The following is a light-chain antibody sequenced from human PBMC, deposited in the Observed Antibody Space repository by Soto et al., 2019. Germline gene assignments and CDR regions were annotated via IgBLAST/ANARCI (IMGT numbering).Light chain of an antibody. J-gene: IGKJ2*01. Sequence: EIVMTQSPATLSVSPGXRATLSCRASPGISNNLAWYQQKPGQAPRLIIYAASTRATGIPARFSGSGFGTEFTLTISSLQSEDFAVYFCQQYNHWPPGYTFGQGTKVDIK. CDR1: PGISNN. V-gene: IGKV3-15*01. CDR2: AAS. CDR3: QQYNHWPPGYT.